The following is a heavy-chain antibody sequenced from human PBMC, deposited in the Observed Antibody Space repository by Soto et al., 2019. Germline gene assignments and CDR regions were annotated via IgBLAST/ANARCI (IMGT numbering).Heavy chain of an antibody. J-gene: IGHJ5*02. Sequence: GSLRLSCAASGFTVSSNYMSWVRQAPGKGLEWVSVIYSGGSTYYADSVKGRFTISRDNSKNTLYLQMNSLRAEDTAVYYCARDHHKVGKAGCFDPWGQGTRVTVSS. CDR2: IYSGGST. CDR3: ARDHHKVGKAGCFDP. V-gene: IGHV3-66*01. CDR1: GFTVSSNY. D-gene: IGHD1-26*01.